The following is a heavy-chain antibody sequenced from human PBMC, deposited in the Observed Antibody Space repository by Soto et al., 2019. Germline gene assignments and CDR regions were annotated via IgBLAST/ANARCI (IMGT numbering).Heavy chain of an antibody. J-gene: IGHJ4*02. D-gene: IGHD3-22*01. V-gene: IGHV3-74*01. CDR2: IYSDESSA. CDR3: ARDFVVDSSGPLLFDY. CDR1: GFTFSSYW. Sequence: PGVSLRLSGAASGFTFSSYWMHWVRQAPGKGLLWVSRIYSDESSATYADSVKARFTISRDNAKNTLYLQMNSLRAEDTAVYYCARDFVVDSSGPLLFDYWGQGALVTVSS.